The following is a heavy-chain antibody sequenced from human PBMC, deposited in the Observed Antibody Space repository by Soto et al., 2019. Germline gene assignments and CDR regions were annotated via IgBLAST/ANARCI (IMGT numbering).Heavy chain of an antibody. V-gene: IGHV1-46*01. CDR1: GYTFTSYY. CDR2: INPNGGST. Sequence: ASVKVSCKASGYTFTSYYMHWVRQAPGQGLEWMGIINPNGGSTSYAQKFQGRVTMTRDTSTSTVYMELSSLRSEDTAVYYCAREGATRAFDIWGQGTMVTVSS. CDR3: AREGATRAFDI. D-gene: IGHD1-26*01. J-gene: IGHJ3*02.